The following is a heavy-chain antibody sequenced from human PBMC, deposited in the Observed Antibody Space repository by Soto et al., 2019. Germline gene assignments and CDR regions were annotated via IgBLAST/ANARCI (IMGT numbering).Heavy chain of an antibody. CDR1: GGFITSSDYY. V-gene: IGHV4-39*01. J-gene: IGHJ4*02. Sequence: QLQLQESGPGLVKPSETLSLTCVVSGGFITSSDYYWGWIRQPPGKGLEWIGSVYYSGSPFYNPSLKSRMSISVDTSKNQFSLKLNSVTAADTAVYYWARHLSDSGYDLNYWGQGTLVTVSS. D-gene: IGHD5-12*01. CDR3: ARHLSDSGYDLNY. CDR2: VYYSGSP.